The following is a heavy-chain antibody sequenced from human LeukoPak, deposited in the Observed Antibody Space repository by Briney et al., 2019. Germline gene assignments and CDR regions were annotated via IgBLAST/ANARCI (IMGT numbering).Heavy chain of an antibody. CDR1: GYTFTSYG. J-gene: IGHJ6*02. V-gene: IGHV1-18*01. CDR2: ISAYNGNT. D-gene: IGHD5-24*01. Sequence: ASVKVSCKASGYTFTSYGISWVRQAPGQGLEWMGWISAYNGNTNYAQKLQGRVTMTTDTSTSTAYMELRSLRSDDTAVYYCARGGPQYVSANDYYYYYGMDVWGQGTTVTVSS. CDR3: ARGGPQYVSANDYYYYYGMDV.